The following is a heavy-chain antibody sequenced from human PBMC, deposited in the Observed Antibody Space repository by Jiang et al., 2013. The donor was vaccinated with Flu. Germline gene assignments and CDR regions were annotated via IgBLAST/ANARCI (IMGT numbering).Heavy chain of an antibody. D-gene: IGHD3-3*01. V-gene: IGHV1-2*02. J-gene: IGHJ4*02. Sequence: VQLVESGADVKKPGASLKVSCKASGYTFNAYYLQWVRQAPGQGLEWMGWINPDSGGTNFAQKFQGRVTMTRDTSISTAYMELSRLRSDDTAVYYCARSYDPWTGYYMALEYWGQGTLVTVSS. CDR2: INPDSGGT. CDR1: GYTFNAYY. CDR3: ARSYDPWTGYYMALEY.